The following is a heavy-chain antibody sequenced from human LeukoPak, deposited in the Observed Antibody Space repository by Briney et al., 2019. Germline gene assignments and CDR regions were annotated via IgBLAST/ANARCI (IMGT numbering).Heavy chain of an antibody. CDR2: ITSSGSTI. V-gene: IGHV3-48*03. CDR1: GFTFSSYE. J-gene: IGHJ2*01. D-gene: IGHD4-23*01. CDR3: ASPRSRWYL. Sequence: GGSLRLSCAASGFTFSSYEMNWVRQAPGKGLEWVSYITSSGSTIYYADSVKGRFSISRDNAKNSLYLQMNSLRAEDTAVYYCASPRSRWYLWGRGTLVTVSS.